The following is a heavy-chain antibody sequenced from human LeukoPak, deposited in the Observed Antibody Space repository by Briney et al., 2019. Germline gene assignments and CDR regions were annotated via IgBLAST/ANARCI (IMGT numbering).Heavy chain of an antibody. V-gene: IGHV1-2*02. Sequence: ASVKVSCKASGYTFTGYYMHWVRQAPGQGLEWMGWINPNSGGTNYAQKFQGRVTMTRDTSISTAYMELSRLRSDDTAVYYCARDIIGTTGLGVDAFDIWGQGTMVTVSS. CDR3: ARDIIGTTGLGVDAFDI. CDR1: GYTFTGYY. D-gene: IGHD1-20*01. CDR2: INPNSGGT. J-gene: IGHJ3*02.